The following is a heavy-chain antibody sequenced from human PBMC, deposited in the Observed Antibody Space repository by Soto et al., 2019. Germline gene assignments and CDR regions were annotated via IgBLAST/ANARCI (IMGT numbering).Heavy chain of an antibody. Sequence: EVQLVESGGGLIQPGGSLRLSCAVSGFTVSNNYMSWVRQAPGKGLEGVSVIYSGGYTAYGDSVKGRFTISRDNSKTTTSLQRNTRRAADPVVSYGGATPGGGGYWGQGTLVTVSS. J-gene: IGHJ4*02. CDR3: GATPGGGGY. V-gene: IGHV3-53*01. D-gene: IGHD3-10*01. CDR1: GFTVSNNY. CDR2: IYSGGYT.